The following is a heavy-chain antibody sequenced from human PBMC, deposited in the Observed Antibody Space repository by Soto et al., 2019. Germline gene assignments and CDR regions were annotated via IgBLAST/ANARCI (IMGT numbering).Heavy chain of an antibody. Sequence: DVQLAESGGGLVQPGGSLRLSCVASGFPYSVYSMDWVRQVPGKGLEWLAYVSPGGDTVHYADSVNGRFFISRDTPRNSVFLQMNSLRHEDTAVYYCVRGSRANCFDLWGQGTVVTVSP. V-gene: IGHV3-48*02. J-gene: IGHJ3*01. CDR2: VSPGGDTV. CDR3: VRGSRANCFDL. CDR1: GFPYSVYS.